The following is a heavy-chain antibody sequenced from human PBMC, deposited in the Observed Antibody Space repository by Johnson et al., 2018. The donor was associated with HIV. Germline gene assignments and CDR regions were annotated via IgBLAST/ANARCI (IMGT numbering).Heavy chain of an antibody. CDR2: IRYDGTTN. J-gene: IGHJ3*02. D-gene: IGHD1-26*01. Sequence: QVPPVEPGGGLVPPVGSLRLSCAPSGFSFSRYGLHWVRQAPGKGLAWVAFIRYDGTTNYYAASVTGRFTISRDNSKNTLYLPMNSLRAEDTAVYYCAPRGRVGGSYGDAFDIWGQGTMVTVSS. CDR1: GFSFSRYG. CDR3: APRGRVGGSYGDAFDI. V-gene: IGHV3-30*02.